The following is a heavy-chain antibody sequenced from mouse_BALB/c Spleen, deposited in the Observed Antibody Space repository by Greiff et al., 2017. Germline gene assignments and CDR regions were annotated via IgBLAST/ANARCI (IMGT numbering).Heavy chain of an antibody. CDR2: ISSGGSYT. D-gene: IGHD2-3*01. V-gene: IGHV5-6-4*01. CDR3: TRGGDGYYSYAMDY. Sequence: EVQLVESGGGLVKPGGSLKLSCAASGFTFSSYTMSWVRQTPEKRLEWVATISSGGSYTYYPDSVKGRFTISRDNAKNTLYLQMSSLKSEDTAMYYCTRGGDGYYSYAMDYWGQGTSVTVSS. CDR1: GFTFSSYT. J-gene: IGHJ4*01.